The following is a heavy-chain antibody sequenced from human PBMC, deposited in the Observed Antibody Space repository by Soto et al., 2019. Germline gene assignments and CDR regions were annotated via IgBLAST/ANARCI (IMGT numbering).Heavy chain of an antibody. CDR1: GGSISSYY. Sequence: PSETLSLTCTVSGGSISSYYWSWIRQPAGKGLEWIGRIYTSGSTNYNPSLKSRVTMSVDTSKNQFSLKLSSVTAADTAVYYCSRCYGPGWYYYYGMDVWGQGTTVPVSS. CDR3: SRCYGPGWYYYYGMDV. CDR2: IYTSGST. J-gene: IGHJ6*02. D-gene: IGHD5-18*01. V-gene: IGHV4-4*07.